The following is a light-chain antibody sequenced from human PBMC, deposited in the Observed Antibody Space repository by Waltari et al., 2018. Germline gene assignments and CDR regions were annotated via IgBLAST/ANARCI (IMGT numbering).Light chain of an antibody. CDR3: QSADSSGSYVL. Sequence: SYALTQPPSVSATPGQTARITCSGHALPQQFPYSYQRKPGQAPVLVIYRDTERPSGIPARFSGSSSGTTVTLTINGVQAEDEADYYCQSADSSGSYVLFGGGTTLTVL. J-gene: IGLJ2*01. CDR1: ALPQQF. CDR2: RDT. V-gene: IGLV3-25*03.